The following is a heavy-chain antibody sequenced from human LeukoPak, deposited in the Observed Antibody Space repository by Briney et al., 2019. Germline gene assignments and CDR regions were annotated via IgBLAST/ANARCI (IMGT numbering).Heavy chain of an antibody. V-gene: IGHV1-18*01. CDR2: ISAYNGNT. CDR3: ARSSRASVVPAAIHMDV. Sequence: GASVKVSCKASGYTFTSYGISWVRQAPGQGLEWMGWISAYNGNTNYAQKLQGRVTMTTDTSTSTAYMELRSLRSGDTAVYYCARSSRASVVPAAIHMDVWGKGTTVTVSS. J-gene: IGHJ6*03. CDR1: GYTFTSYG. D-gene: IGHD2-2*02.